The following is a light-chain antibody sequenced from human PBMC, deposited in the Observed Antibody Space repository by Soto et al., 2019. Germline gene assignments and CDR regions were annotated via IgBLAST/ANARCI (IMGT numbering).Light chain of an antibody. V-gene: IGLV2-14*01. CDR1: SSDVGGYNY. CDR2: DVS. Sequence: QSVLTQPASGSGSPGQSITISCTGTSSDVGGYNYVSWFQQRPGNAPKLMIYDVSNRPSGVSNRFSGSKSGNTASLTISGLQAEDEADYYCSSYTSTSILEVFGTGTKVTVL. J-gene: IGLJ1*01. CDR3: SSYTSTSILEV.